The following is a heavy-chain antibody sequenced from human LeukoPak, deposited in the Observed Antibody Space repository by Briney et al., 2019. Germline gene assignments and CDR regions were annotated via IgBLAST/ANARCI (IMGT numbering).Heavy chain of an antibody. V-gene: IGHV4-4*09. D-gene: IGHD3-22*01. Sequence: SSETLSLTCTVSGGSMSSYYWSWIRQPPGKGLEWIGYIYTSGSTNYNPSLKSRVTISVDTSKNQFSLKLSSVTAADTAVYYWARHIDDSSGYYDYWGQGTLVPVSS. CDR2: IYTSGST. CDR1: GGSMSSYY. CDR3: ARHIDDSSGYYDY. J-gene: IGHJ4*02.